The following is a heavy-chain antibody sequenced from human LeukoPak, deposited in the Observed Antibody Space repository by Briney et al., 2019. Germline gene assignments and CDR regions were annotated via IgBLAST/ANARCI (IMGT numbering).Heavy chain of an antibody. CDR3: AICYDSSGYYPQNDAFDI. J-gene: IGHJ3*02. CDR2: IIPILGIA. Sequence: SVKVSCKASRGTFSSYTISWVRQAPGQGLEWMGRIIPILGIANYAQKFQGRVTITADKSTSTAYMELSSLRSEDTAVYYCAICYDSSGYYPQNDAFDIWGQGSMVTVSS. CDR1: RGTFSSYT. D-gene: IGHD3-22*01. V-gene: IGHV1-69*02.